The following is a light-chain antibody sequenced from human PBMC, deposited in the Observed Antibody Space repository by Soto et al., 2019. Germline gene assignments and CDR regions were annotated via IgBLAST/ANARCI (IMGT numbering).Light chain of an antibody. Sequence: IQLTQTPSSLSASVGDRVTITCRASQGISSFLVWYQPKPGKAPKLLIYAASSLQSGVPSRFSGSGFGTDFTLTITSLQPEDFATYYCQQVESYPSTFGGGTKVEMK. CDR3: QQVESYPST. CDR2: AAS. J-gene: IGKJ4*01. V-gene: IGKV1-9*01. CDR1: QGISSF.